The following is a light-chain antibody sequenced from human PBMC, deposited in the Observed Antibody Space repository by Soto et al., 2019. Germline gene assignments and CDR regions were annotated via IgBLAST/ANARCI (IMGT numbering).Light chain of an antibody. V-gene: IGKV1-39*01. Sequence: DIQMTQSPSSLSASVGDRVTITCRASQSISSYLNWYQQKPGKAPNLLIYAASSLQSGVPSRFSGSGSGTDFTLTISSLQPDDFATYYCQQYNSYSPLTFGGGTKVDIK. CDR3: QQYNSYSPLT. CDR2: AAS. CDR1: QSISSY. J-gene: IGKJ4*01.